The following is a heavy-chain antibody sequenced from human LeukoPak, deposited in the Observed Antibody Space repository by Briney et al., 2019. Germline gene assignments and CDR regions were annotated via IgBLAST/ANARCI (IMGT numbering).Heavy chain of an antibody. CDR2: ISYDGSNK. D-gene: IGHD2-21*02. CDR1: GFTFSSYA. V-gene: IGHV3-30-3*02. CDR3: AKHRRSTLVTAYFDS. Sequence: PGGSLRLSCAASGFTFSSYAMHWVRQAPGKGLEWVAVISYDGSNKYYADSVKGRFTISRDNSKNTLYLQMNSLRAEDTAVYYCAKHRRSTLVTAYFDSWGQGTLVTVSS. J-gene: IGHJ4*02.